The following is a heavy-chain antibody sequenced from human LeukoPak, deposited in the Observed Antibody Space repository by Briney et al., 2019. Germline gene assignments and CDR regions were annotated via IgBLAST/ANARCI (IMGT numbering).Heavy chain of an antibody. J-gene: IGHJ3*02. V-gene: IGHV3-21*06. CDR2: ISSRGSYT. CDR1: GFIFDDYG. CDR3: ARIDAFDI. Sequence: GGSLRLSCAASGFIFDDYGMGWVRQAPGKGLEWVSYISSRGSYTYYADSVKGRFTISRDNAKNSLYLQMNSLRAEDTAVYYCARIDAFDIWGQGTMVTVSS.